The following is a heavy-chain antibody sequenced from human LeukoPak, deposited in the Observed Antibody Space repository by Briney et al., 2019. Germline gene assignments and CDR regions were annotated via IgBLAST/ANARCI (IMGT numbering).Heavy chain of an antibody. CDR2: IYYSGST. D-gene: IGHD3-10*01. Sequence: SETLSLTCTVSGGSISSSNYYWGWIRQPPGKGLEWIGSIYYSGSTYYNPSLQSRVTISVDTSENQFSLKLSSVTAADTAVYYCATSYYGSGSRYYFDYWGQGTLVTVSS. J-gene: IGHJ4*02. CDR3: ATSYYGSGSRYYFDY. V-gene: IGHV4-39*07. CDR1: GGSISSSNYY.